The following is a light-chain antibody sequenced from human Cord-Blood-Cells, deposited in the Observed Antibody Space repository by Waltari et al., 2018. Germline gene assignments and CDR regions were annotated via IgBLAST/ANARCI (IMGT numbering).Light chain of an antibody. Sequence: EIVLTQSPGTLSLSPGERATLSCRASQSVSSSYLAWYQQKPGQAPRLLIYGASSMATGIQDRFSGSGSGTDFTLTISRLEPEDLAVYYCQQYGSSPRTFGQGTKVEIK. CDR2: GAS. CDR3: QQYGSSPRT. V-gene: IGKV3-20*01. J-gene: IGKJ1*01. CDR1: QSVSSSY.